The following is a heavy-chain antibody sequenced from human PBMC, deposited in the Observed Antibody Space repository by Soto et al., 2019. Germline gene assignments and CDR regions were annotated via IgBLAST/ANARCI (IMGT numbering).Heavy chain of an antibody. V-gene: IGHV3-30*18. CDR1: GFPFSDYA. J-gene: IGHJ4*02. CDR3: AKGGRQWLVTSDFNY. CDR2: VSHDGRNT. D-gene: IGHD6-19*01. Sequence: VQLVESGGGVVQPGRSLRLSCAASGFPFSDYAMHWVRQAPGKGLEWVAVVSHDGRNTHYADSVKGRFTISRDSSKNTVSLEMTSRRAEDTAVYYCAKGGRQWLVTSDFNYWGQGALVTVSS.